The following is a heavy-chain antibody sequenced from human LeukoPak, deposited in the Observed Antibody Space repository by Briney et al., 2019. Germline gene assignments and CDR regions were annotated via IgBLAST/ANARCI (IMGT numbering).Heavy chain of an antibody. CDR2: IYYSGST. CDR1: GGSISSYY. D-gene: IGHD1-20*01. CDR3: ARALRARITGTTASVYGMDV. J-gene: IGHJ6*02. V-gene: IGHV4-59*01. Sequence: KTSETLSLTCTVSGGSISSYYWSWIRKPPGKGLEWIGYIYYSGSTNYNPSLKSRVTISVDTSKNQSSLKLSSVTTADTAVYYCARALRARITGTTASVYGMDVWGQGTTVTVSS.